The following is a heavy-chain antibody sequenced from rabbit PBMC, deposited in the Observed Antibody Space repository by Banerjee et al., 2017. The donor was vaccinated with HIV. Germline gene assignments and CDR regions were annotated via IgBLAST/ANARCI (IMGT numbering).Heavy chain of an antibody. Sequence: QSLEESGGDLVKPGASLTLTCTASGFSFSSDYWICWVRQAPGKGLEWVACIGAGGSDTTYYASWAKGRFTISKTSSTTVTLQMTSLTAADTATYFCARGIVGSGTRLDLWGQGTLVTVS. V-gene: IGHV1S40*01. CDR1: GFSFSSDYW. D-gene: IGHD1-1*01. CDR2: IGAGGSDTT. CDR3: ARGIVGSGTRLDL. J-gene: IGHJ3*01.